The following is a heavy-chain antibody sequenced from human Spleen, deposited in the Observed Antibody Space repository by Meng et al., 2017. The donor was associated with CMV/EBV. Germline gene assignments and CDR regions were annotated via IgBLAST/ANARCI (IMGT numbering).Heavy chain of an antibody. D-gene: IGHD7-27*01. CDR1: GGTFSSYA. J-gene: IGHJ4*02. Sequence: SVKVSCKASGGTFSSYAISWVRQAPGQGLEWMGGIIPIFGTANYAQKFQGRVTMTRDTSISTAYMELSRLRSDDTAVYYCAGGSSNWGSGWGQGTLVTVSS. CDR2: IIPIFGTA. V-gene: IGHV1-69*05. CDR3: AGGSSNWGSG.